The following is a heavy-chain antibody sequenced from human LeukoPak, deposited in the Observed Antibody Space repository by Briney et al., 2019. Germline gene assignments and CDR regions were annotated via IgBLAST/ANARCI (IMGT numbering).Heavy chain of an antibody. CDR1: GFTFDDYA. CDR2: ISWNSGSI. D-gene: IGHD3-9*01. CDR3: AKDLRAYDILTGSGGLGY. J-gene: IGHJ4*02. V-gene: IGHV3-9*03. Sequence: GGSLRLSCAASGFTFDDYAMQWVRQAPGKGLEWVSGISWNSGSIVYADSVKGRFTISRDNAKNSLYLQMNSLRAEDMALYYCAKDLRAYDILTGSGGLGYWGQGTLVTVSS.